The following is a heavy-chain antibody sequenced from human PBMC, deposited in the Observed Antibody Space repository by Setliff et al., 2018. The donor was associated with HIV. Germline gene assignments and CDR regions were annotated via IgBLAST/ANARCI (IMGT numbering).Heavy chain of an antibody. CDR2: IWYDGSNE. CDR3: ARFLSLYTTSPPGY. V-gene: IGHV3-33*08. CDR1: GFTFSSYG. D-gene: IGHD2-2*02. Sequence: HPGGSLRLSCAASGFTFSSYGMHWVRQAPGKGLEWMAVIWYDGSNEYYAASVKGRFIISRDNSKKTLYLQMNSLRAEDTAVYYCARFLSLYTTSPPGYWGQGTLVTVSS. J-gene: IGHJ4*02.